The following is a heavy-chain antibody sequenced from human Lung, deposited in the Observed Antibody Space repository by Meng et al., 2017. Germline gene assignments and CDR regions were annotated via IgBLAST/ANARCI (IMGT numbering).Heavy chain of an antibody. Sequence: VTLWKAGVWVKKHGASGKVSCKASGYPFTSYDINWVRQATGQGLEWMGWMNPNSGNTGYAQKFQGRVTMTRNTSISTAYMELSSLRSEDTAVYYCARGLLRHIGGNWFNPWGQGTLVTVSS. CDR3: ARGLLRHIGGNWFNP. D-gene: IGHD3-16*01. CDR2: MNPNSGNT. V-gene: IGHV1-8*01. J-gene: IGHJ5*02. CDR1: GYPFTSYD.